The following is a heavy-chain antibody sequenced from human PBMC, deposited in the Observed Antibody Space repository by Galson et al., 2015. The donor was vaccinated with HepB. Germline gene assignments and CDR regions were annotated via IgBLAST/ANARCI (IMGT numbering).Heavy chain of an antibody. CDR3: ARDQYYYDSSGYYVLPDY. V-gene: IGHV3-21*01. CDR2: ISSSSSYI. CDR1: GFTFSSYS. D-gene: IGHD3-22*01. J-gene: IGHJ4*02. Sequence: SLRLSCAASGFTFSSYSMNWVRQAPGKGLEWVSSISSSSSYIYYADSVKGRFTISRDNAKNSLYLQMNSLRAEDTAVYYCARDQYYYDSSGYYVLPDYWGQGTLVTVSS.